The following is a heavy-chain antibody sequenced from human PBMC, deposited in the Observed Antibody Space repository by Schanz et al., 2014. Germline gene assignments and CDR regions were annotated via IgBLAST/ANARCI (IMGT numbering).Heavy chain of an antibody. CDR3: ARVRPGFAIDP. D-gene: IGHD6-25*01. CDR1: GGSISGSSSYY. J-gene: IGHJ5*02. CDR2: FYYTGST. V-gene: IGHV4-39*07. Sequence: QVQLQESGPGLVKASETLSLTCTVSGGSISGSSSYYWGWIRQPPGKGLEWIGSFYYTGSTYYIPSLKSRLTISLHASENQFSLQLTSVTAADTAVYYCARVRPGFAIDPWGQGTLVTVSS.